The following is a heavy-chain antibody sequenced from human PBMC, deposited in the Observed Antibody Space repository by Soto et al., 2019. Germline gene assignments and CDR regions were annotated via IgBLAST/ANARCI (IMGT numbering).Heavy chain of an antibody. CDR1: GGTFSSYA. J-gene: IGHJ6*01. D-gene: IGHD5-18*01. V-gene: IGHV1-69*01. CDR3: ASDFGQVDRYGRHYYYGMDV. CDR2: IIPIFGTA. Sequence: QVQLVQSGAEVKKPGSSVKVSCKASGGTFSSYAISWVRQAPGQGLDWMGGIIPIFGTANYGQKFQGGVTITADESTSTAYMELRSLRSEDTALYYCASDFGQVDRYGRHYYYGMDVWGQGTTVTVSS.